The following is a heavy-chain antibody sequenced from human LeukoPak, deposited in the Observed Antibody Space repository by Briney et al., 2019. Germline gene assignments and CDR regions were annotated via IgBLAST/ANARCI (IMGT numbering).Heavy chain of an antibody. Sequence: GGSLRLSCAASGFTFDDYAMHWVRQAPGKGLEWVSGISWNSGSIGYADSVKGRFTISRDNAKNSLYLQMNSLRAEDTALYYCAKGRGYYDSSGRPFDYWGQGTLVTVSS. CDR3: AKGRGYYDSSGRPFDY. CDR1: GFTFDDYA. J-gene: IGHJ4*02. D-gene: IGHD3-22*01. CDR2: ISWNSGSI. V-gene: IGHV3-9*01.